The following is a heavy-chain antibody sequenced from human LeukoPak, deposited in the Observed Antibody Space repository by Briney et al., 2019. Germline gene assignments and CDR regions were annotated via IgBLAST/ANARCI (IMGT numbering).Heavy chain of an antibody. CDR2: ISGSGGST. D-gene: IGHD3-22*01. V-gene: IGHV3-23*01. Sequence: GGSLRLSCAASGFTFSSYAMSWVRQAPGKGLEWVSAISGSGGSTYYADSVKGRFTISRDNSKNTLYLQMNTLRAEDTAVYYCARATYDSSAVDAFDIWGQGTMVTVSP. CDR1: GFTFSSYA. J-gene: IGHJ3*02. CDR3: ARATYDSSAVDAFDI.